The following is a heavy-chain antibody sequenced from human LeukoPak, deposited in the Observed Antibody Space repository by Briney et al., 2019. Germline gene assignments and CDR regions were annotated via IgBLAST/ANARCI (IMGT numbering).Heavy chain of an antibody. Sequence: GGSLRLSCAASGFTFNTFSMNWVRQAPGKGPEWVSYISSGGTTTYYADSVKGRFTISRDDAKNSLYLQMNSLRAEDTAVYYCVWSGYYSLYYYYYMDVWGKGTTVTVSS. CDR3: VWSGYYSLYYYYYMDV. V-gene: IGHV3-48*04. J-gene: IGHJ6*03. D-gene: IGHD3-3*01. CDR1: GFTFNTFS. CDR2: ISSGGTTT.